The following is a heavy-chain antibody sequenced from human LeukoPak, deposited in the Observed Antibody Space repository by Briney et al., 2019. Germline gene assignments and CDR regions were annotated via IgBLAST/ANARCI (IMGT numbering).Heavy chain of an antibody. V-gene: IGHV3-53*01. CDR3: ARDSSSWYDGAFDI. Sequence: GGSLRLSFAASGFTVSNNYMSWVRQAPGKGLEWVSVIYSGGSTYYADSVNGRFTISRDNSKNTLYLQMNSLRAEDTAVYYCARDSSSWYDGAFDIWGQGTMVTVSS. J-gene: IGHJ3*02. D-gene: IGHD6-13*01. CDR1: GFTVSNNY. CDR2: IYSGGST.